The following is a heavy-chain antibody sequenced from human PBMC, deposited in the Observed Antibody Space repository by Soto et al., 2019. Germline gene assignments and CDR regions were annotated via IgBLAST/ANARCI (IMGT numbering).Heavy chain of an antibody. CDR2: TYYRSKWYN. Sequence: PSQTLSLTCAISGDSVSSNSAAWNWIRQSPSRGLEWLGRTYYRSKWYNDYAVSVKSRITINPDTSKNQFSLQLNSVTPEDTAVYYCARRSYSSSSGYYYGMDVWGQGTTVTVSS. CDR1: GDSVSSNSAA. V-gene: IGHV6-1*01. CDR3: ARRSYSSSSGYYYGMDV. J-gene: IGHJ6*02. D-gene: IGHD6-6*01.